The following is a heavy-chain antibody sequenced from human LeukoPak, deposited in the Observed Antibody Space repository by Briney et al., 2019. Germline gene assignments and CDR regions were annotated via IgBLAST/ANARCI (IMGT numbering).Heavy chain of an antibody. J-gene: IGHJ4*02. CDR2: INHSGST. V-gene: IGHV4-34*01. D-gene: IGHD3-10*01. CDR1: GGSFSGYY. CDR3: ARGSPETYYYGSGSYLRAYFDY. Sequence: PSETLSLTCAVYGGSFSGYYWSWIRQPPGKGLEWIGEINHSGSTNYNPSLKSRVTISVDTSKNQFSLKLSSVTAADTAVYYCARGSPETYYYGSGSYLRAYFDYWGQGTQVTVSS.